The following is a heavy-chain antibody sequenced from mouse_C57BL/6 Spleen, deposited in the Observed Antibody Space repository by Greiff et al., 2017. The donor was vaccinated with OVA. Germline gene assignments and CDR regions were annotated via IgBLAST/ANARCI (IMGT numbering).Heavy chain of an antibody. J-gene: IGHJ1*03. D-gene: IGHD1-1*01. CDR1: GYTFTSYW. Sequence: QVQLKQPGAELVKPGASVKLSCKASGYTFTSYWMHWVKQRPGRGLEWIGRIDPNSGGTKYNEKFKSKATLTVDKPSSTAYMQLSSLTSEDSAVYYCARWGITTVVPYWYVDVWGTGTTVTVSS. CDR3: ARWGITTVVPYWYVDV. V-gene: IGHV1-72*01. CDR2: IDPNSGGT.